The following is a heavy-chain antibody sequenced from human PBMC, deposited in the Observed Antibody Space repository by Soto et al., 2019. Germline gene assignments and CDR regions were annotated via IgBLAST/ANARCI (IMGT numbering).Heavy chain of an antibody. CDR1: GGSFSGYY. CDR3: ASNSRTLMDFWRGYYPQSQYNWFDT. CDR2: INHSGST. Sequence: QVQLQQWGAGLLKPSETLSLTCAVYGGSFSGYYWSWIRQPPGKGLEWIGEINHSGSTNDNPSLTSHLTISVNTEKSQSSLKLSPVTAADTAVYYCASNSRTLMDFWRGYYPQSQYNWFDTWGEGTLVTVSP. J-gene: IGHJ5*02. V-gene: IGHV4-34*01. D-gene: IGHD3-3*01.